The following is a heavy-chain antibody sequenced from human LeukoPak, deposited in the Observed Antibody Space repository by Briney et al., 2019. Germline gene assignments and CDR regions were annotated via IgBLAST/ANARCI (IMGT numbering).Heavy chain of an antibody. CDR3: ARMAYSSSLRDY. Sequence: SETLSLTCTVSGGSISSYYWSWIRQPPGKGLEWIGYIYYSGSTNYNPSLKSRVTISVDTSKNQFSLKLSSVTAADTAVYYCARMAYSSSLRDYWGQGTLVTVSS. V-gene: IGHV4-59*12. J-gene: IGHJ4*02. CDR2: IYYSGST. D-gene: IGHD6-13*01. CDR1: GGSISSYY.